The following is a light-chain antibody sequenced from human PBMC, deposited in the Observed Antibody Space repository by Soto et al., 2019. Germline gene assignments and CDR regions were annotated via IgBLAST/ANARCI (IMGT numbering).Light chain of an antibody. CDR2: EAS. Sequence: LHMTQSQSSLSASVGDRVTLTCRASPGINTYLAWYQQRPVHAPKLMIYEASTLQSGVPPRFSGTGSRTPFTLPMSSLRPEDVGTYFCQASNSFPFPFGPGTRVDLK. CDR1: PGINTY. V-gene: IGKV1-27*01. J-gene: IGKJ3*01. CDR3: QASNSFPFP.